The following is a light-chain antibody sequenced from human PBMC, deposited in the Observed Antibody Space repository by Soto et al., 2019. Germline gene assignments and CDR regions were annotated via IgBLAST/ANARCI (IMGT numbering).Light chain of an antibody. CDR2: GNS. CDR1: SVNIGAGYD. V-gene: IGLV1-40*01. J-gene: IGLJ1*01. CDR3: QSYDSSLRDV. Sequence: QSALSRRPPVSSVQRHRLSVTPTMSSVNIGAGYDVHWYQQLPGTAPKLLIYGNSNRPSGVPDRFSGSKSGTSASLAITGLQAEDEADYYCQSYDSSLRDVFGTGTKVTVL.